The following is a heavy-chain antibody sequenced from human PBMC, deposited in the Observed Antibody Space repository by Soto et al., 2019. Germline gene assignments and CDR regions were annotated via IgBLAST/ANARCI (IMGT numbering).Heavy chain of an antibody. CDR1: GFTFSSYS. D-gene: IGHD6-13*01. CDR2: ITSSGTTV. J-gene: IGHJ4*02. Sequence: EVHLVESGGGLVQPGGSLRLSCAASGFTFSSYSLNWVRQAPGKGLEWVSYITSSGTTVYYADSVRGRFTISRANAKTSLYLQLNSLRDDYTAGYYCARGSSNWAYYFDFWGQGTLVTVSS. CDR3: ARGSSNWAYYFDF. V-gene: IGHV3-48*02.